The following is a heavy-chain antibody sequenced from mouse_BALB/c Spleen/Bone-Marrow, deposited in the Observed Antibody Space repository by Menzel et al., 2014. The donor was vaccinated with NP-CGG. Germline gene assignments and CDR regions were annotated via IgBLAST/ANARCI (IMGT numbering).Heavy chain of an antibody. CDR1: GYAFTNYL. CDR3: AREWTARAADY. CDR2: INPGSGGA. D-gene: IGHD3-2*01. Sequence: VQLQQSGAELVRPGTSVKVSCKASGYAFTNYLVEWVKQRPGQGLEWIGVINPGSGGANYNEKFKGKATLTADKSSSTAYMQLSSLTSDVSAVYFCAREWTARAADYWGQGTTLTVSS. J-gene: IGHJ2*01. V-gene: IGHV1-54*01.